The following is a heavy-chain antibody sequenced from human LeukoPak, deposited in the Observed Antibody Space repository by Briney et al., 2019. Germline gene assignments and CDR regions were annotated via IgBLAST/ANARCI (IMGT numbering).Heavy chain of an antibody. CDR3: AKDPNGSWYGNWFDP. D-gene: IGHD6-13*01. Sequence: PGGSLRLSCAASGFTFSSYSMNWVRQAPGKGLEWVSAISGDSRYIYYADSVRGRFTISRDNAENSLYLQMNSLRAEDTAVYYCAKDPNGSWYGNWFDPWGQGTLVTVSS. CDR1: GFTFSSYS. CDR2: ISGDSRYI. J-gene: IGHJ5*02. V-gene: IGHV3-21*04.